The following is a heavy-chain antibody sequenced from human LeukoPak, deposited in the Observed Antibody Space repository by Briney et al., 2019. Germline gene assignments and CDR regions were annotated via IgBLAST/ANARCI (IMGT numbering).Heavy chain of an antibody. CDR1: GGSFSGYY. J-gene: IGHJ6*02. CDR3: ARGPYSSSSDYYYYGMDV. Sequence: PSETLSLTCAVYGGSFSGYYWSWIRQPPGKGLEWIGEINHSGSTNYNPSLKSRVTISVDTSKNQFSLKLSSVTAADTAVYYCARGPYSSSSDYYYYGMDVWGQGTTVTVSS. D-gene: IGHD6-13*01. V-gene: IGHV4-34*01. CDR2: INHSGST.